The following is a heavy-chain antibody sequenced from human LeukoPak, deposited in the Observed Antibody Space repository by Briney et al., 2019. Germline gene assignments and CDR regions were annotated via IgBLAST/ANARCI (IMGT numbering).Heavy chain of an antibody. J-gene: IGHJ6*02. D-gene: IGHD3-3*01. V-gene: IGHV4-34*01. CDR3: ARGSDFWSGSSAYYYYGMDV. CDR1: GGSFSGYY. CDR2: IYYSGST. Sequence: SETLSLTCAVYGGSFSGYYWSWIRQPPGKGLEWIGSIYYSGSTYYNPSLKSRVTISVDTSKNQFSLKLSSVTAADTAVYFCARGSDFWSGSSAYYYYGMDVWGQGTTVTVSS.